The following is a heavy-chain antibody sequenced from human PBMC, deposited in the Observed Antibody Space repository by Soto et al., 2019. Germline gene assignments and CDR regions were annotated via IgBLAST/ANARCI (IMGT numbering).Heavy chain of an antibody. Sequence: QLQLQESGPGLVKPSETLSLTCTVSGGSISSSSYYWGWIRQPPGKGLEWIGSIYYSGSTYYNPSLKSRVTISVDTSKNQFSLQLRSVTAADTAVYYCATRIVPDYYYYYMDVWGKGTTVTVSS. V-gene: IGHV4-39*01. D-gene: IGHD6-6*01. J-gene: IGHJ6*03. CDR3: ATRIVPDYYYYYMDV. CDR2: IYYSGST. CDR1: GGSISSSSYY.